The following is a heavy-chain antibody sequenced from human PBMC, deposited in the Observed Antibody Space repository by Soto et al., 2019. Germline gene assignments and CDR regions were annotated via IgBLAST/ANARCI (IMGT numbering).Heavy chain of an antibody. V-gene: IGHV1-69*06. CDR2: IIPLFGAA. Sequence: SVKVSCKVSGGTFSTYIISWVRQAPGHGLEWMGGIIPLFGAANYAQKFQGRVTITADKSTSTAYMELSSLRSEDTAIYYCAREDSSGYRFDYWGQGTLVTVST. D-gene: IGHD3-22*01. CDR1: GGTFSTYI. CDR3: AREDSSGYRFDY. J-gene: IGHJ4*02.